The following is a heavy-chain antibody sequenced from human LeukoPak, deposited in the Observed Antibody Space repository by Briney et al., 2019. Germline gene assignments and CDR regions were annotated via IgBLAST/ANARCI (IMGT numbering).Heavy chain of an antibody. V-gene: IGHV4-4*07. D-gene: IGHD6-13*01. CDR2: IYTSGST. CDR3: ARESVVALAAAGGPLQH. Sequence: SETLSLTCTVSGGSISSYYWSWIRQPAGKGLEWIGRIYTSGSTNYNPSLKSRVTMSVDTSKNQFSLKLSSVTAADTAAYYCARESVVALAAAGGPLQHWGQGTLVTVSS. CDR1: GGSISSYY. J-gene: IGHJ1*01.